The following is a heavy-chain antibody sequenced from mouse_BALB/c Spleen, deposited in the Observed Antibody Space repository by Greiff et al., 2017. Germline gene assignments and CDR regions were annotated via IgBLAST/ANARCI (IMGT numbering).Heavy chain of an antibody. CDR2: ISNGGGST. D-gene: IGHD6-1*01. V-gene: IGHV5-12-2*01. CDR3: ARRASKHYYYAMDY. J-gene: IGHJ4*01. Sequence: DVKLVESGGGLVQPGGSLKLSCAASGFTFSSYTMSWVRQTPEKRLEWVAYISNGGGSTYYPDTVKGRFTISRDNAKNTLYLQMSSLKSEDTAMYYCARRASKHYYYAMDYWGQGTSVTVSS. CDR1: GFTFSSYT.